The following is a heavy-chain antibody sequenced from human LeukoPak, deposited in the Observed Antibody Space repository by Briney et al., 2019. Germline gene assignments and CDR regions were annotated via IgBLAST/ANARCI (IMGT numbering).Heavy chain of an antibody. CDR3: ARDGRSVDALDI. V-gene: IGHV3-74*01. CDR1: GFAFSSNW. D-gene: IGHD6-6*01. Sequence: GGSLRLSCAASGFAFSSNWMHWVRQTPGKGLVWVSRINSGGSGTSYADSVEGRFTISRDNAKSTLYLQMNSLRGEDTAVYYCARDGRSVDALDIWGQGTMVTVSS. J-gene: IGHJ3*02. CDR2: INSGGSGT.